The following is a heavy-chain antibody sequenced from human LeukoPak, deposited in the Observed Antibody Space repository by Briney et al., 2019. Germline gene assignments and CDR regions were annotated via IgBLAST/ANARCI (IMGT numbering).Heavy chain of an antibody. CDR1: GFTFSSYA. CDR2: ISGSGTST. J-gene: IGHJ4*02. CDR3: AFDYASGSYLGFDY. D-gene: IGHD3-10*01. Sequence: GGFLRLSCAASGFTFSSYAMSWVRQAPGKGLEWVSAISGSGTSTYYADSVKGRFTISRDNSKNTLYLQMNSLRAEDTAVYYCAFDYASGSYLGFDYWGQGTLVTVSS. V-gene: IGHV3-23*01.